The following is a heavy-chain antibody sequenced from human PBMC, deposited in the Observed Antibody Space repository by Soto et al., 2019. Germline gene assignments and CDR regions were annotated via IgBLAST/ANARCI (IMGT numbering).Heavy chain of an antibody. Sequence: SETLSLTCTVSGGSISSYYWTWIRQPPGKGLEWIGYIYYSGSTNYNPSLKSRVTISVDTSKNQFSLKLSSVTAADTAVYYCARQDIVVVPARSFYYYYMDVWGKGTTVTVSS. CDR3: ARQDIVVVPARSFYYYYMDV. J-gene: IGHJ6*03. CDR1: GGSISSYY. V-gene: IGHV4-59*08. CDR2: IYYSGST. D-gene: IGHD2-2*01.